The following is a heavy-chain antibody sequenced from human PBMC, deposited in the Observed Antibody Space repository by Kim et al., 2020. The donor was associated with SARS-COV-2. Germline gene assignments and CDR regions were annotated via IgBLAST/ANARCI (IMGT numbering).Heavy chain of an antibody. CDR3: TANPYC. J-gene: IGHJ4*01. Sequence: GGSLRLSCAASGFTFHTYAIQWVRQAPGKGLEWVALISYDGTDTYYADSVLDRFTISRDNSKNTLNLQMTCLRDEDTAVYYCTANPYCWG. CDR2: ISYDGTDT. CDR1: GFTFHTYA. V-gene: IGHV3-33*05.